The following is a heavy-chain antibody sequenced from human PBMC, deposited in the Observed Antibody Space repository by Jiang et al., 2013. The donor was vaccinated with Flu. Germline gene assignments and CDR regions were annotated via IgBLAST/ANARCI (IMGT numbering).Heavy chain of an antibody. D-gene: IGHD3-22*01. V-gene: IGHV4-34*01. J-gene: IGHJ4*02. CDR1: GGSVQWLL. CDR3: AVLYYYDSSGYYSHFDY. CDR2: INHSGST. Sequence: YGGSVQWLLLELDPPAPREGAGVDWEINHSGSTNYNPSLKSRVTISVDTSKNQFSLKLSSVTAADTAVYYCAVLYYYDSSGYYSHFDYWGQGTLVTVSS.